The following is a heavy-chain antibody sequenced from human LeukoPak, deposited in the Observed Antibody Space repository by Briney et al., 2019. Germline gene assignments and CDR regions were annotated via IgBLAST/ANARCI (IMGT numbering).Heavy chain of an antibody. D-gene: IGHD3-10*01. CDR3: ARGRGEYGTFDY. CDR2: INHSGST. J-gene: IGHJ4*02. Sequence: SETLSLTCAVSGGSINSSNWWSWVRQPPGKGLEWIGEINHSGSTNYNPSLKSRVTISVDTSKNQFSLKLSSVTAADTAVYYCARGRGEYGTFDYWGQGTLVTVSS. CDR1: GGSINSSNW. V-gene: IGHV4-4*02.